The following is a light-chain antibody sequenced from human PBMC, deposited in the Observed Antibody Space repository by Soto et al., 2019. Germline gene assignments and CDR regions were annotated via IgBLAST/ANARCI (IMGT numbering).Light chain of an antibody. Sequence: DIQMTQSPSSLSASVGDRVTITCRASQSISSYLNWYQQKPGKAPKLLIYAASSLQSGVPSRFSGSGSGTDFTLTISSLQPEDYATYYCQQLNGSPWTFGQGTKVEV. CDR1: QSISSY. CDR3: QQLNGSPWT. CDR2: AAS. V-gene: IGKV1-39*01. J-gene: IGKJ1*01.